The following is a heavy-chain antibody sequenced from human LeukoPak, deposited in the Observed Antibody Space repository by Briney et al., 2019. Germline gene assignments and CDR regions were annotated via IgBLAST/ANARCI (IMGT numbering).Heavy chain of an antibody. CDR2: IWYDGSNK. CDR1: GFTFSSYG. Sequence: GGSLRLSCAASGFTFSSYGMHWVRQAPGKGLGWVAVIWYDGSNKYYADSVKGRFTISRDNSKNTLYLQMNSLRAEDTAVYYCAKDRGKVQLWFFDYWGQGTLVTVSS. V-gene: IGHV3-33*06. J-gene: IGHJ4*02. CDR3: AKDRGKVQLWFFDY. D-gene: IGHD5-18*01.